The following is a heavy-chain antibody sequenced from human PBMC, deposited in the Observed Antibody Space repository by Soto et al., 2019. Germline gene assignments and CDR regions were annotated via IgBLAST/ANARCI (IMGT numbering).Heavy chain of an antibody. V-gene: IGHV1-18*01. D-gene: IGHD2-15*01. CDR3: ARCYCGVGSCYTCWHFDL. Sequence: QAQLVQSGAEVKKPGASVKVSCQAGGYTFADYGISWVRQAPGQGLEWMGWIGPYNGNTNYAQNLQDRVTMTTDTSTNTAYMELRSLRSDDTALYYCARCYCGVGSCYTCWHFDLWGRGTLFTVSS. J-gene: IGHJ2*01. CDR2: IGPYNGNT. CDR1: GYTFADYG.